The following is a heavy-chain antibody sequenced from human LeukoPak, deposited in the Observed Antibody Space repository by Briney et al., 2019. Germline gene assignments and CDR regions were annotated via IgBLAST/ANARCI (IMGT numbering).Heavy chain of an antibody. V-gene: IGHV3-74*01. CDR3: AKQDILSGWGL. J-gene: IGHJ4*02. CDR2: INSDGSST. D-gene: IGHD3-9*01. Sequence: PGGSLRLSCAASGFTFSSYWMHWVRQAPGKGLVWVSRINSDGSSTSYADSVKGRFTVSRDNSKNTVFLQMSRLRVEDTAVYYCAKQDILSGWGLWGQGTLVTVSA. CDR1: GFTFSSYW.